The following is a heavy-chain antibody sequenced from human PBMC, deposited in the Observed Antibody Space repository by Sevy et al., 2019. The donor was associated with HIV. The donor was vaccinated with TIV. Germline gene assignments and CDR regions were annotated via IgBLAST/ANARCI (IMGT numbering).Heavy chain of an antibody. D-gene: IGHD3-22*01. CDR3: ATTKDYYDSSGSPFDY. Sequence: ASVKVSCKVSGYTLTELSMHWVRQAPGKGLEWMGSFEPEDGETVYAQKFQGRVTMTEDTSSDTAYMELSSLRSDDTAVYDSATTKDYYDSSGSPFDYWGQGTLVTVSS. J-gene: IGHJ4*02. V-gene: IGHV1-24*01. CDR1: GYTLTELS. CDR2: FEPEDGET.